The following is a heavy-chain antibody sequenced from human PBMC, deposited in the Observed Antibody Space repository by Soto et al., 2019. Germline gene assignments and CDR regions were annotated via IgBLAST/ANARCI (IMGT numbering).Heavy chain of an antibody. CDR3: ARQVTGLMGYAYDI. CDR1: GGSISSGDYY. CDR2: IYYNGNT. D-gene: IGHD2-8*02. Sequence: SETLSLTCTVSGGSISSGDYYWSWIRQLPGKDLEWIAYIYYNGNTYYTPSLKSRATISLDTSRNQFFLNLNSVTAADTAIYYCARQVTGLMGYAYDIWGQGTMVTVSS. V-gene: IGHV4-31*03. J-gene: IGHJ3*02.